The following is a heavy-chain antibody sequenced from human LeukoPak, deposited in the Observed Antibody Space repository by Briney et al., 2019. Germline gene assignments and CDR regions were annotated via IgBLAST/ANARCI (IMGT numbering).Heavy chain of an antibody. CDR3: ARGRMETYYYDSSGYSTADY. J-gene: IGHJ4*02. CDR2: ISSRSSYI. D-gene: IGHD3-22*01. Sequence: PGGSLRLSCAASGFTFSSYSMNWVRQAPGKGLEWVSSISSRSSYIYYADSVKGRFTISRDNAKNSLYLKMNSLRAEDTAVYYCARGRMETYYYDSSGYSTADYWGQGTLVTVSS. CDR1: GFTFSSYS. V-gene: IGHV3-21*01.